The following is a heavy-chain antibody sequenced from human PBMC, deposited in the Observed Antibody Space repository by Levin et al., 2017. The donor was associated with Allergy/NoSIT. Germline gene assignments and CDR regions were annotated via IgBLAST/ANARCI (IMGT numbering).Heavy chain of an antibody. Sequence: SGPTLVKPTQTLTLTCTFSGFSLSTSGVGVGWIRQPPGKALEWLALIYWDGNRRYSPSLKSRLTITKDTSKNQVVLTMTNMYLVDTATYYCAHRRYYGSRTGWFDPWGQGTLVTVSS. CDR2: IYWDGNR. CDR3: AHRRYYGSRTGWFDP. V-gene: IGHV2-5*02. J-gene: IGHJ5*02. CDR1: GFSLSTSGVG. D-gene: IGHD3-10*01.